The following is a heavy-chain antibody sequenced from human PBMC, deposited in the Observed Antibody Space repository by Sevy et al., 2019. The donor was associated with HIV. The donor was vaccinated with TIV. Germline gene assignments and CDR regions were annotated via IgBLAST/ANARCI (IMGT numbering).Heavy chain of an antibody. CDR2: IYYSGST. CDR3: AGGYVWGSYRVYYYYYMDV. V-gene: IGHV4-61*01. J-gene: IGHJ6*03. CDR1: GGSVSSGSYY. Sequence: SETLSLTCTVSGGSVSSGSYYWSWIRQPPGKGLEWIGYIYYSGSTHYNPSLKSRVTISVDTSKNQFSLKLSSVTAADTAVYYWAGGYVWGSYRVYYYYYMDVWGKGTTVTISS. D-gene: IGHD3-16*02.